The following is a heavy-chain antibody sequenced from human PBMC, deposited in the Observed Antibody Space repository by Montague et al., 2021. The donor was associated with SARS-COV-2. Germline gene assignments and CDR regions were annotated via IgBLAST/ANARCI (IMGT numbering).Heavy chain of an antibody. CDR2: IYYSGST. Sequence: SETLSLTCTVSGGSISSSSYYWGWIRQPPGKGLEWIGSIYYSGSTYYNPSLKSRVTISVDTSKNQSSLKLSSVTAADTAVYYCARGVKGWLQPPRWLGGYYCDYWGQGTLVTVSS. J-gene: IGHJ4*02. CDR1: GGSISSSSYY. D-gene: IGHD5-24*01. CDR3: ARGVKGWLQPPRWLGGYYCDY. V-gene: IGHV4-39*07.